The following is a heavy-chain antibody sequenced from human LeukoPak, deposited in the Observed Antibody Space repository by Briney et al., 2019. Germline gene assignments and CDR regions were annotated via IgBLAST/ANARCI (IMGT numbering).Heavy chain of an antibody. J-gene: IGHJ4*02. CDR3: ASCYGSGSPFDY. CDR2: IKQDGSEK. CDR1: GFTFNSNW. V-gene: IGHV3-7*01. D-gene: IGHD3-10*01. Sequence: GGSLRLSCAASGFTFNSNWMNWVRQAPGKGLEWVANIKQDGSEKYYVDSVKGRFTISRDNAKNSLYLQMNSLRAEDTAVYYCASCYGSGSPFDYWGQGTLVTVSS.